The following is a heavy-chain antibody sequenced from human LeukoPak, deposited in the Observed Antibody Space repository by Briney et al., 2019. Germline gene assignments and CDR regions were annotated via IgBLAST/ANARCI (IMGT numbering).Heavy chain of an antibody. V-gene: IGHV3-23*01. CDR1: GFTFSSYA. J-gene: IGHJ6*03. D-gene: IGHD3-10*01. CDR2: ISGSGGST. CDR3: AKDRVGTMVRGGYYYMDV. Sequence: GGSLRLSCAASGFTFSSYAMSWVRQAPGKGLEWVSAISGSGGSTYYADSVKGRFTISRDNSKNTLYLQMNSLRAEDTAVYYCAKDRVGTMVRGGYYYMDVWGKGTTVTISS.